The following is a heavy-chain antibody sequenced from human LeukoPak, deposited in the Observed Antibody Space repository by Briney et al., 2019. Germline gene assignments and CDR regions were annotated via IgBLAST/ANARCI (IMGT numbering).Heavy chain of an antibody. CDR3: ARNSAVATSRSRFDP. Sequence: SQTLSLTCSVFDGSISNYCWNWIRQPPGKGLEWIGYAYYSGSTTYNPSLESRLTIAVVPSKNQFSLKLTAVTAADTAVYYCARNSAVATSRSRFDPWGQGTLVTVSS. CDR2: AYYSGST. J-gene: IGHJ5*02. D-gene: IGHD6-19*01. CDR1: DGSISNYC. V-gene: IGHV4-59*08.